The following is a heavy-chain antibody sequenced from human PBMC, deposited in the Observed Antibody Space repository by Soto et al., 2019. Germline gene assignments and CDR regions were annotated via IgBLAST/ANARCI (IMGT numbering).Heavy chain of an antibody. CDR1: GFTFSSYA. CDR2: ISYDGSNK. V-gene: IGHV3-30-3*01. Sequence: PGGSLRLSCAASGFTFSSYAMHWVRQAPGKGLEWVAVISYDGSNKYYADSVKGRFTISRDNSKNTLYLQMNSLRAEDTAVYYCARDTDSSGYYYFDAFDIWGQGTMVTVSS. CDR3: ARDTDSSGYYYFDAFDI. D-gene: IGHD3-22*01. J-gene: IGHJ3*02.